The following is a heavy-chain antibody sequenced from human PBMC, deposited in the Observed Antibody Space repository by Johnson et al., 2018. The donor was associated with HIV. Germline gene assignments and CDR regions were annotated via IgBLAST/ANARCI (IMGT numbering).Heavy chain of an antibody. Sequence: QVQLVESGGGLVQPGGSLRLSCAASGFTFSSYGMHWVRQAPGKGLEWVAVIRFDGSNKYYTDSVKGRFTISRDNSKNTLYLQMNSLRAEDTAVYYCATSQLALPPGVFDIWGQGTMVTVSS. D-gene: IGHD6-6*01. J-gene: IGHJ3*02. CDR1: GFTFSSYG. CDR2: IRFDGSNK. V-gene: IGHV3-30*02. CDR3: ATSQLALPPGVFDI.